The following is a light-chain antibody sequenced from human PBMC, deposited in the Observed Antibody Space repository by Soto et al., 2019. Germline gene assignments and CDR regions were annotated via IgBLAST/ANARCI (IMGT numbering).Light chain of an antibody. Sequence: LTQPPSASGTPGQRVTISCSGSISNLGSNFVFWYQQLPGAAPKLLISRNDQRPSGVPDRFSGSKSGTSASLAISGLRSEDEADYHCAAWDDSLRGVVFGGGTKVTVL. J-gene: IGLJ3*02. CDR2: RND. CDR3: AAWDDSLRGVV. V-gene: IGLV1-47*01. CDR1: ISNLGSNF.